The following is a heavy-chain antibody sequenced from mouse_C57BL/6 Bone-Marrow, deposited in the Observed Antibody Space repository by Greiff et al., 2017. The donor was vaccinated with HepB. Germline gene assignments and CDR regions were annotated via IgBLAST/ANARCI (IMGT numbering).Heavy chain of an antibody. V-gene: IGHV1-81*01. J-gene: IGHJ4*01. CDR2: IYPRSGKT. D-gene: IGHD2-14*01. Sequence: QVQLQQSGAELVRPGASVKLSCKSSGYTFTGYGISWVKQRTGQGLEWIGEIYPRSGKTYYNEKFKGKATLTADKSSSTAYMELRSLTSEDSAVYICARGDSMGTTGYYAMDYWGQGTSVTVSS. CDR3: ARGDSMGTTGYYAMDY. CDR1: GYTFTGYG.